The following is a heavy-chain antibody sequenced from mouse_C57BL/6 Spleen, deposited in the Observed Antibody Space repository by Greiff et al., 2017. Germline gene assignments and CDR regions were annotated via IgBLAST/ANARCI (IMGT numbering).Heavy chain of an antibody. J-gene: IGHJ4*01. CDR3: ARGLRLLLDAMDY. CDR2: ISDGGSYT. D-gene: IGHD3-2*02. V-gene: IGHV5-4*01. CDR1: GFTFSSYA. Sequence: EVQLVESGGGLVKPGGSLKLSCAASGFTFSSYAMSWVRQTPEKRLEWVATISDGGSYTYYPDNVKGRFTISRDNAKNNLYLQMSHLKSEDTAMYYCARGLRLLLDAMDYWGQGTSVTVSS.